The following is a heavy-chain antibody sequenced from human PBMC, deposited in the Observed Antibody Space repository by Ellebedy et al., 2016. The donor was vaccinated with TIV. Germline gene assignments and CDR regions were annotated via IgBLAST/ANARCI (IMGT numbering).Heavy chain of an antibody. Sequence: SETLSLTCTVSGGSISSNNYYWGWIRQPPGKGLEWIGSIFYTGSAHYNPSLKSRVTMSVDTSKNQFSLNLRFVTAADTAVYYCAREEGRYCSGGSCYAYIQTYYYYGMDVWGQGTTVTVSS. CDR2: IFYTGSA. D-gene: IGHD2-15*01. CDR1: GGSISSNNYY. CDR3: AREEGRYCSGGSCYAYIQTYYYYGMDV. V-gene: IGHV4-39*07. J-gene: IGHJ6*02.